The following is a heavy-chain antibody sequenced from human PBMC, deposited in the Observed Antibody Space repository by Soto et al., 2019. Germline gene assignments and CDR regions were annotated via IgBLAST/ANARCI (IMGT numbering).Heavy chain of an antibody. J-gene: IGHJ6*02. Sequence: EVQLVESGGGLVKPGGSLRLSCAASGFTFSSYSMNWVRQAPGKGLEWVSSISSSSSYIYYADSVKGRFTISRDNAKNSLYLQMNSLRAEDTAVYYCARREVASSSYYGMDVWGQGTTVTVS. CDR2: ISSSSSYI. V-gene: IGHV3-21*01. D-gene: IGHD6-6*01. CDR1: GFTFSSYS. CDR3: ARREVASSSYYGMDV.